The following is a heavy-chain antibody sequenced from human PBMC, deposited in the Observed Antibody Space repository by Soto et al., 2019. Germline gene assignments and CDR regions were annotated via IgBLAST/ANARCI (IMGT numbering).Heavy chain of an antibody. D-gene: IGHD3-10*01. CDR2: INPNSGGT. V-gene: IGHV1-2*04. Sequence: ASVKVSCKASGYTFTGYYMHWVRQAPGQGLEWMGWINPNSGGTNYAQKFQGWVTMTRDTSISTAYMELSRLRSDDTAVYYCARDFPGITMVRGGIIPSWFAPRGQRTLVLVSA. CDR3: ARDFPGITMVRGGIIPSWFAP. J-gene: IGHJ5*02. CDR1: GYTFTGYY.